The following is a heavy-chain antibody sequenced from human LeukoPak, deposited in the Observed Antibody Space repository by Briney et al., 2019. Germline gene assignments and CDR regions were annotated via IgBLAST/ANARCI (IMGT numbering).Heavy chain of an antibody. Sequence: GGSLRLSCAASGFTFSSYEMNWVRQAPGKGQEWVSYISSSGSTIYYADSVKGRFTISRDNAKNSLYLQMNSLRAEDTAVYYCARDNLGLPGSYRYWGQGTLVTVSS. J-gene: IGHJ4*02. CDR2: ISSSGSTI. D-gene: IGHD3-16*02. V-gene: IGHV3-48*03. CDR3: ARDNLGLPGSYRY. CDR1: GFTFSSYE.